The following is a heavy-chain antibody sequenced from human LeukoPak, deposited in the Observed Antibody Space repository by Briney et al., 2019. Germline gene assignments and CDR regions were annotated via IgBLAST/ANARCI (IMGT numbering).Heavy chain of an antibody. CDR1: RGSINNYY. Sequence: SETLSLTCTVSRGSINNYYWSWIRQPAGKGLEWIGRIYSSGSTNYNPSLKSRVTMSVDTSMNQFSLKLSSVTAADTAVYYCARDKEYCGGECSYWYFDLWGRGTAVTVSS. CDR3: ARDKEYCGGECSYWYFDL. V-gene: IGHV4-4*07. J-gene: IGHJ2*01. D-gene: IGHD2-21*01. CDR2: IYSSGST.